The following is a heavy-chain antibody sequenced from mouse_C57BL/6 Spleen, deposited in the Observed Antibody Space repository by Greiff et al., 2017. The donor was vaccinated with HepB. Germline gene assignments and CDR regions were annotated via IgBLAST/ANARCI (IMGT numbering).Heavy chain of an antibody. Sequence: QVQLQQSGAELARPGASVKMSCKASGYTFTSYTMHWVKQRPGQGLEWIGYINPSSGYTKYNQKFKDKATLTADKSSSTAYMHLSSLTSEDSAVYYCARPYGNYAMDYWGQGTSVTVSS. V-gene: IGHV1-4*01. D-gene: IGHD2-1*01. CDR2: INPSSGYT. CDR3: ARPYGNYAMDY. J-gene: IGHJ4*01. CDR1: GYTFTSYT.